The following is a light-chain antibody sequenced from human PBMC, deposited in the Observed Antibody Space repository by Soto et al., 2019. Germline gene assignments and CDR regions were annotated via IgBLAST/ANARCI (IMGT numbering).Light chain of an antibody. CDR3: QQHANWPLT. J-gene: IGKJ4*01. CDR1: QSVGNN. CDR2: DAS. Sequence: EIVLTQSPSTLCFSPLERATLSCRASQSVGNNLAWYQQKPGQAPGLLIYDASTRATGIPARFSGSGSGTDFTLTISSLEPEDFAVYYCQQHANWPLTFGGGTKVDIK. V-gene: IGKV3-11*01.